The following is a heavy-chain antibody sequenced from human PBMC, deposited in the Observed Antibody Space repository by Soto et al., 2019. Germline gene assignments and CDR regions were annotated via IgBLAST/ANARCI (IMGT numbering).Heavy chain of an antibody. D-gene: IGHD3-3*01. CDR3: ARGRDFWSGFRYYDY. CDR2: ISSSASDI. Sequence: NPGGSLRLSCVGSGFTFNTYSMNWVRQAPGKGLEWVSSISSSASDITYADSVKGRFTISRDNAKNSLYLQMNSLRVEDTAIYYCARGRDFWSGFRYYDYWGQGTLVTVSS. J-gene: IGHJ4*02. V-gene: IGHV3-21*01. CDR1: GFTFNTYS.